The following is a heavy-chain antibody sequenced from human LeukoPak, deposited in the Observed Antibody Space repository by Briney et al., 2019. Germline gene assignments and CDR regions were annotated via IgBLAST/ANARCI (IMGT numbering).Heavy chain of an antibody. CDR2: IRYDGSNT. J-gene: IGHJ3*02. CDR1: GFTFSGFG. V-gene: IGHV3-30*02. Sequence: PGGSLRLSSAASGFTFSGFGMHWVRQDPDMGVEWVAFIRYDGSNTYYTDSVKGRFTISRDNSKNTLYLQMNSLRAEDTAVYYCAKNSSAFDIWGQGTMVTVSS. D-gene: IGHD2/OR15-2a*01. CDR3: AKNSSAFDI.